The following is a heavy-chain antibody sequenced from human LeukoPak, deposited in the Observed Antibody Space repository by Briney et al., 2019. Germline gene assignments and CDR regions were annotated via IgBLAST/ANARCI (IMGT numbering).Heavy chain of an antibody. CDR2: IMYDGSS. CDR3: ARGRYYFDSSGASY. CDR1: GGSFSGYY. V-gene: IGHV4-34*01. D-gene: IGHD3-22*01. Sequence: PSETLSLTCAVHGGSFSGYYWSWIRQPPGKGLEWIGEIMYDGSSNYHPSLKSRVSMSVDTSKNQSSLKMTSVTAADTAVYYCARGRYYFDSSGASYWGQGTLVTVSS. J-gene: IGHJ4*02.